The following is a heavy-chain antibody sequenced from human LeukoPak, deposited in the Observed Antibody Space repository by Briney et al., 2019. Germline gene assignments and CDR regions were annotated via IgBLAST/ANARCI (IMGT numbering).Heavy chain of an antibody. V-gene: IGHV4-39*07. Sequence: SETLSLTCTVSGGSISSSSYYWGWIRQPPGKGLEWIGSIYYSGSTYYNPSLKSRVTISVDTSKNQFSLKLSSVTAADTAVYYCARAIRYFDWLLKSPYYFDYWGQGTLVTVSS. CDR3: ARAIRYFDWLLKSPYYFDY. CDR1: GGSISSSSYY. CDR2: IYYSGST. D-gene: IGHD3-9*01. J-gene: IGHJ4*02.